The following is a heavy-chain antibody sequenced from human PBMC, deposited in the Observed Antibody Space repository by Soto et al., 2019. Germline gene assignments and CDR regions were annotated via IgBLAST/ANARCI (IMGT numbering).Heavy chain of an antibody. V-gene: IGHV4-38-2*02. CDR3: ARDRGIRMGLIDY. CDR2: VYRSGNA. J-gene: IGHJ4*01. CDR1: GYSISSGFY. Sequence: SETLSLTCAISGYSISSGFYWGWIRQSPGKGLEWIGNVYRSGNAYYNPSLRSQVTISMDTSKNEVSLRLNAVTAADTAVYYCARDRGIRMGLIDYWGHGTLVTVSS. D-gene: IGHD2-8*01.